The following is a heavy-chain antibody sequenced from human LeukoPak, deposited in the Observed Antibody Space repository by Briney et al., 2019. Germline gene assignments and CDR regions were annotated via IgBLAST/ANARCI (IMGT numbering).Heavy chain of an antibody. Sequence: GRSLRLSCAASGFTFSSYGMHWVRQAPGKGLEWVAVISYDGSYKYYADSVQGRFTISRDNSKNTLYLQMNSLRAEDTAVYYCAKNHHDCSSTSCSPDSWGQGTLVTVSS. CDR2: ISYDGSYK. V-gene: IGHV3-30*18. D-gene: IGHD2-2*01. J-gene: IGHJ4*02. CDR1: GFTFSSYG. CDR3: AKNHHDCSSTSCSPDS.